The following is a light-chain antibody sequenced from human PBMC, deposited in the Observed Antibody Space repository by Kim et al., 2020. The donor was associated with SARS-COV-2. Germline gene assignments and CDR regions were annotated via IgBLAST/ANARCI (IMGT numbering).Light chain of an antibody. CDR3: QQYTTYST. Sequence: LSATVRDRVTNTCRASQSISNWVAWYQQKPGKAPKLVSDKASTLESVVPSRFSGSGSGTEFTLTISSRQPDDFASYYCQQYTTYSTFGQGPKREI. CDR1: QSISNW. J-gene: IGKJ2*01. V-gene: IGKV1-5*03. CDR2: KAS.